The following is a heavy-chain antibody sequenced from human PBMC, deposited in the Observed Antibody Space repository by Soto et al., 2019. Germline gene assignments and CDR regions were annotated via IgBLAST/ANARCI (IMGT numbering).Heavy chain of an antibody. J-gene: IGHJ5*02. CDR2: FKSKSDGGTT. V-gene: IGHV3-15*01. Sequence: GGSLRLSCAASGFTFSDAWMSWVRQAPGKGLDWVGRFKSKSDGGTTEYAAPVSGRFTISRDDSKNTSYLQMNSLKTEDTAVYYCTTDLWRIAVVVGSTGYFNPWGQGTPVTVSS. CDR3: TTDLWRIAVVVGSTGYFNP. CDR1: GFTFSDAW. D-gene: IGHD2-15*01.